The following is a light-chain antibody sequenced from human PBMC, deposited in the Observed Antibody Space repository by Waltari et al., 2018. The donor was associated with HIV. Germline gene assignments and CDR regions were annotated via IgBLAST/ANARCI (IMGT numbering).Light chain of an antibody. Sequence: SYELPQPPSVSVSPGQPATITCSGDSFSGQSASWYQQKPGQAPVAIIYKDTERPSGIPERFSGSSSGTTVTLIISEAQTEDEADYYCQSADTSGGFRVFGGGTRLSVL. CDR3: QSADTSGGFRV. J-gene: IGLJ3*02. CDR2: KDT. V-gene: IGLV3-25*03. CDR1: SFSGQS.